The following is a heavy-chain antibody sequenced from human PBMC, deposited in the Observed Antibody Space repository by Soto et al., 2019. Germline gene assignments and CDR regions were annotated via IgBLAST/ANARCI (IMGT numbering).Heavy chain of an antibody. CDR3: TGITSVRGMDV. D-gene: IGHD3-10*01. CDR2: TYYKSKLNN. CDR1: VDRVSSDSAG. V-gene: IGHV6-1*01. J-gene: IGHJ6*02. Sequence: PSQTLSLTCVISVDRVSSDSAGWNLISQSPSRGLEWLGRTYYKSKLNNDYALSVKSRITINPDTYKNQFSLHLYSVTPEDTAVYYCTGITSVRGMDVWGQGTPVTISS.